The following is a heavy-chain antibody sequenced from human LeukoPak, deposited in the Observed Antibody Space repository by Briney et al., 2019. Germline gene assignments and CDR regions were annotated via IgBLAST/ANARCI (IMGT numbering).Heavy chain of an antibody. CDR2: IHYSGST. D-gene: IGHD1-26*01. J-gene: IGHJ6*02. CDR1: GGSISSYY. CDR3: ARESGGRSYYYGMDV. Sequence: SETLSLTCTVSGGSISSYYWSWIRQPPGKGLEWIGYIHYSGSTNYNPSLKSRVTISVDTSKNQFSLKLSSVTAADTAVYYCARESGGRSYYYGMDVWGQGTTVTVSS. V-gene: IGHV4-59*01.